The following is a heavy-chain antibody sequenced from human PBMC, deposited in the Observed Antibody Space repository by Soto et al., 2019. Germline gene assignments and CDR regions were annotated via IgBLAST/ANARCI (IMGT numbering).Heavy chain of an antibody. CDR1: GFPFSIYS. V-gene: IGHV3-48*02. Sequence: EVQLVESGGGLVQPGGSLRLTCVASGFPFSIYSMNWVRQAPGKGLEWSSYITSDTNTIKYADSVKGRFTISRDNAKNLVYLQMNSLRDEDTALYFCARSVEGPFDSWGQGPVVTVSS. D-gene: IGHD1-1*01. CDR3: ARSVEGPFDS. J-gene: IGHJ4*02. CDR2: ITSDTNTI.